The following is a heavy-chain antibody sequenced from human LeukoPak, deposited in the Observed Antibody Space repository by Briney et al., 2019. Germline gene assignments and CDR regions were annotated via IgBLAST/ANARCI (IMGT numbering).Heavy chain of an antibody. CDR1: GYTFTNYA. V-gene: IGHV1-18*01. CDR3: ARGISVQFHMDV. CDR2: ISAYIGNT. Sequence: ASVKVSCKASGYTFTNYAISWVRQAPGQGLEWVGGISAYIGNTNYAQNLQGRVTMTTDTSTSTAYMELRSLRSDDTAVYYCARGISVQFHMDVWGRGTTVTVSS. J-gene: IGHJ6*03.